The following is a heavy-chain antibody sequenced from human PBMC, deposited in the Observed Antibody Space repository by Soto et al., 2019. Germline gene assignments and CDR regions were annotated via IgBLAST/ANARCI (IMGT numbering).Heavy chain of an antibody. CDR2: IYYSGST. CDR3: ARGLVPAAIRTYYYYMDV. V-gene: IGHV4-39*07. D-gene: IGHD2-2*01. CDR1: GGYISSSSYY. Sequence: SETLSLTCTVSGGYISSSSYYWGWIRQPPGKGLEWIGSIYYSGSTNYNPSLKSRVTISVDTSKNQFSLKLSSVTAADTAVYYCARGLVPAAIRTYYYYMDVWGKGTTVTVSS. J-gene: IGHJ6*03.